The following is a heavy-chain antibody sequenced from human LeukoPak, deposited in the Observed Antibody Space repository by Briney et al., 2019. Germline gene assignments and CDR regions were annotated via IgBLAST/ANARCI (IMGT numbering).Heavy chain of an antibody. D-gene: IGHD3-22*01. Sequence: PSETLSLTCTVSGGSISSYYWSWIRQPAGKGLEWIGRIYTSGSTNYNPSLKSRVTISVDTSKNQFSLKLSSVTAADTAVYYCARGLRYDSSGYYYSRMGYYFDYWGQGTLVTVSS. CDR1: GGSISSYY. J-gene: IGHJ4*02. V-gene: IGHV4-4*07. CDR2: IYTSGST. CDR3: ARGLRYDSSGYYYSRMGYYFDY.